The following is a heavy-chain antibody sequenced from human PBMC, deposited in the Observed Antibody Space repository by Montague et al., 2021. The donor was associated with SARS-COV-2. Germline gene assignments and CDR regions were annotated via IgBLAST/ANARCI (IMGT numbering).Heavy chain of an antibody. V-gene: IGHV4-59*01. CDR3: ARGSYCPDAFDI. J-gene: IGHJ3*02. CDR1: GGSISSYY. CDR2: IYYSGST. Sequence: SETLSLTCTVSGGSISSYYWSWIRQPPGKGLEWIGNIYYSGSTNYNPSRTSRVTISLDTSKNQFSLKLNSVTAADTAVYYCARGSYCPDAFDIWGQGTMVTVSS. D-gene: IGHD2-15*01.